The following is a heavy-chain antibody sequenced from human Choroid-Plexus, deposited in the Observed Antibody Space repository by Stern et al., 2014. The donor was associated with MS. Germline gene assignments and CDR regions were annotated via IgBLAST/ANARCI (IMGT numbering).Heavy chain of an antibody. D-gene: IGHD2/OR15-2a*01. CDR1: GFTFGSCA. J-gene: IGHJ5*02. CDR2: VSYDGSNK. Sequence: VQLEESGGGVVQPGRPLRLSCVASGFTFGSCAMHWVRQAPGKGLEWVAGVSYDGSNKYYADSVKGRFTISRDNSQNTLYMQMSSRRPEDTAVYYCAKDRQYLTYFFDHWGQGSLVTVSS. CDR3: AKDRQYLTYFFDH. V-gene: IGHV3-30*18.